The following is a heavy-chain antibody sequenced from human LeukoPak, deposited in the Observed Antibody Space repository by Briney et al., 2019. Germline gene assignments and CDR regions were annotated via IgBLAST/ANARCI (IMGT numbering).Heavy chain of an antibody. J-gene: IGHJ4*02. V-gene: IGHV4-30-4*01. CDR2: IYYSGST. D-gene: IGHD3-22*01. Sequence: PSETLSLTCTVSGGSISSGDYYWSWIRQPPGKGLEWIGYIYYSGSTYYNPSLKSRVTISVDTSKNQFSLKLSSVTAADTAVYYCARGRKGPYDSSGHRVPYYFDYWGQGTLVTVSS. CDR1: GGSISSGDYY. CDR3: ARGRKGPYDSSGHRVPYYFDY.